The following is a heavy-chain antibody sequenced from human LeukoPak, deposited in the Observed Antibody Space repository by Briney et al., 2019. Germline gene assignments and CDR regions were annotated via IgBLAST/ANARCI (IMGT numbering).Heavy chain of an antibody. D-gene: IGHD3-16*01. J-gene: IGHJ6*03. V-gene: IGHV1-8*01. Sequence: ASVRVSCKASGYTFTSYDINWVRQATGQGLEWMGWMSPDSGYTGYAQTFQCRVTLTRNTSVSTAFMELSSLRSEDTAVYYCATAGARFRHHYYYYMDVWGKGTTVTVSS. CDR3: ATAGARFRHHYYYYMDV. CDR2: MSPDSGYT. CDR1: GYTFTSYD.